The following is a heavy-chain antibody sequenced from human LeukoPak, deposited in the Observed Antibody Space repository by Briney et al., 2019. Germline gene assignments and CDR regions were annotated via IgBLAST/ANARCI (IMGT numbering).Heavy chain of an antibody. CDR1: SGSITGYY. Sequence: SETLSLTCTVSSGSITGYYWGWIRQPPGKGLEWIGYVYATGTTNYHPSLKTRATISIDTSKNQLSLTLTSVTAADAAVYYCARSCRILDIVATIRARLGGNGFDIWGQGTMVTVSS. D-gene: IGHD5-12*01. V-gene: IGHV4-59*01. CDR3: ARSCRILDIVATIRARLGGNGFDI. J-gene: IGHJ3*02. CDR2: VYATGTT.